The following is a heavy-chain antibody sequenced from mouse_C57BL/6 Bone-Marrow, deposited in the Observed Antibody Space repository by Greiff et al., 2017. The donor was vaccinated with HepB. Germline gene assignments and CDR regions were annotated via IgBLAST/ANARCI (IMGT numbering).Heavy chain of an antibody. J-gene: IGHJ1*03. CDR2: IWRGGST. V-gene: IGHV2-2*01. CDR1: GFSLTSYG. CDR3: ARGYFDV. Sequence: QVQLKQSGPGLVQPSQSLSITCTVSGFSLTSYGVHWVRQSPGKGLEWLGLIWRGGSTDYSAAFISRLSISKYNYKSQGFFKMNSLQADYTAIYYCARGYFDVWGTGTMVTVSS.